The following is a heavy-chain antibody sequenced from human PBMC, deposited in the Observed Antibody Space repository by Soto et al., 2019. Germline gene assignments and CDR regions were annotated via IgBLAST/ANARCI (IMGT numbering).Heavy chain of an antibody. CDR2: IYTGGST. D-gene: IGHD3-22*01. CDR1: GFTVSYNY. J-gene: IGHJ1*01. Sequence: EVQLVESGGGLVQPGGSLRLSCAVSGFTVSYNYMTWVRQAPGKGLEWVSVIYTGGSTYYADSVKGRFTISRDNSKNTLYLQLNSLRVEDTAVYYCASDSDHSDTSGYYFGDAWFLHHWGQGTLVSVSS. CDR3: ASDSDHSDTSGYYFGDAWFLHH. V-gene: IGHV3-53*04.